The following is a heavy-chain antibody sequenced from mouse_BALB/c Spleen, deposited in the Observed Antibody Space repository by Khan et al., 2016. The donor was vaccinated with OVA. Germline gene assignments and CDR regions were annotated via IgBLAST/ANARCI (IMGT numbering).Heavy chain of an antibody. D-gene: IGHD1-1*01. CDR1: GFSVTNYG. J-gene: IGHJ3*01. Sequence: QVQLKQSGPGLVAPSQTLSITCTVSGFSVTNYGVHWVRQPPGKGLEWLGVIWAGGSTNRNSALMSRLSISKADSKSQVFLTMNSLQTADTAINYCAVTFYYGAWFAYWGQGTLVTVSA. V-gene: IGHV2-9*02. CDR2: IWAGGST. CDR3: AVTFYYGAWFAY.